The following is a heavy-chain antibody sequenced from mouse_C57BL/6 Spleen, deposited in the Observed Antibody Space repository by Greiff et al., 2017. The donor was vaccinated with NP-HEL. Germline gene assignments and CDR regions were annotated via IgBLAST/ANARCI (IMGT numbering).Heavy chain of an antibody. Sequence: EVKLVESGPELVKPGASVKISCKASGYSFTGYYMNWVKQSPEKSLEWIGEINPSTGGTTYNQKFKAKATLTVDKSSSTAYMQLKSLTSEDSAVYYCARDYGNYFDYWGQGTTLTVSS. D-gene: IGHD2-1*01. J-gene: IGHJ2*01. CDR1: GYSFTGYY. CDR2: INPSTGGT. CDR3: ARDYGNYFDY. V-gene: IGHV1-42*01.